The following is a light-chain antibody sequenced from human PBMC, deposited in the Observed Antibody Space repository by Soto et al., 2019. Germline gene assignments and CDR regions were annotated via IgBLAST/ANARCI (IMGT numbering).Light chain of an antibody. CDR1: SSNIGAGYD. V-gene: IGLV1-40*01. Sequence: QSALTQPPSVSGAPGQRVTISCTGSSSNIGAGYDAHWYQQVPGTAPKLLIYGNNNRPSGVPDRFSGSKSGTSASLAITGXXAEDEADYYCQSYDSSLSGYGVFGGGTKLTVL. CDR3: QSYDSSLSGYGV. J-gene: IGLJ3*02. CDR2: GNN.